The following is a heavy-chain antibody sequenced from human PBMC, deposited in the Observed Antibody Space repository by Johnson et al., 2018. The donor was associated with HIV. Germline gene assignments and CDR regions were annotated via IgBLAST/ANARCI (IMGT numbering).Heavy chain of an antibody. CDR2: ISYDGSNK. V-gene: IGHV3-30*19. CDR1: GFTFSSYG. CDR3: AGAPTYYNFWSGTSGAFDI. J-gene: IGHJ3*02. D-gene: IGHD3-3*01. Sequence: QVQLVEFGGGVVQPGRSLRLSCVTSGFTFSSYGMHWVRQAPGKGLEWVAVISYDGSNKYYADPVKGRLTISRDNSKNTLYLQMNSLRAEDTAVYYCAGAPTYYNFWSGTSGAFDIWGQGTMVTVSS.